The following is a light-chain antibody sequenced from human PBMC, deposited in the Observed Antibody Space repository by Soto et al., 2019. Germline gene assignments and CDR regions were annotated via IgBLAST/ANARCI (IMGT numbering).Light chain of an antibody. CDR2: KVS. J-gene: IGKJ1*01. CDR3: MQGVYWPPGRA. Sequence: DVVMTQSPLSLPVTLGQPASISCRSSRSLLYSYGNTYLNWFQQRPGQPPRRLIYKVSNRDSGVPDRFSGSGSHTDFTLKISRVEAEDVGVYYCMQGVYWPPGRAFGQGTKVEIK. V-gene: IGKV2-30*01. CDR1: RSLLYSYGNTY.